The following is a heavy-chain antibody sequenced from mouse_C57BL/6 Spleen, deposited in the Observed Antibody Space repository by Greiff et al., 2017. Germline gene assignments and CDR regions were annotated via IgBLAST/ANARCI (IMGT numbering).Heavy chain of an antibody. V-gene: IGHV1-47*01. CDR2: FHPYNDDT. J-gene: IGHJ4*01. Sequence: QVQGVESGAELVKPGASVKMSCKASGYTFTTYPIEWMKQNHGKSLEWIGNFHPYNDDTKYNEKFKGKATLTVEKSSSTVYLELSRLTSDDSAVYYCARRGSSYGYYAMDYWGQGTSVTVSS. D-gene: IGHD1-1*01. CDR1: GYTFTTYP. CDR3: ARRGSSYGYYAMDY.